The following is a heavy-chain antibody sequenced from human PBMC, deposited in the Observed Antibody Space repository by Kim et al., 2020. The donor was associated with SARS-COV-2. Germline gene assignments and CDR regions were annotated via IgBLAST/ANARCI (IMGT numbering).Heavy chain of an antibody. Sequence: GGSLRLSCAASGFTFDDYTMHWVRQAPGKGLEWVSLISWDGGSTYYADSVKGRFTISRDNSKNSLYLQMNSLRTEDTALYYCAKDIEIRSSSWTYYYYYYGMDVWGQGTTVTVSS. D-gene: IGHD6-13*01. V-gene: IGHV3-43*01. CDR2: ISWDGGST. J-gene: IGHJ6*02. CDR3: AKDIEIRSSSWTYYYYYYGMDV. CDR1: GFTFDDYT.